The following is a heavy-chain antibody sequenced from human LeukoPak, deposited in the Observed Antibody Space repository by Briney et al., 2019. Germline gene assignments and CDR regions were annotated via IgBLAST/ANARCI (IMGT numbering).Heavy chain of an antibody. CDR3: ARGRDRYCMGGSCYKFDY. Sequence: SETLPLTCGVYGGSFSGYYWNWIRQPPGKGLEWIGEINQSGSTKYNPSLKSRVSISVDTSKNQFSLKLSSVTAADTAVYYRARGRDRYCMGGSCYKFDYWGQGTLVTVSS. CDR1: GGSFSGYY. D-gene: IGHD2-15*01. J-gene: IGHJ4*02. CDR2: INQSGST. V-gene: IGHV4-34*01.